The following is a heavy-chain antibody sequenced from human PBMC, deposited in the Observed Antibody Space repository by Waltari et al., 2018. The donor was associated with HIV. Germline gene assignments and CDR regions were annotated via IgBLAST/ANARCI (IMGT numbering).Heavy chain of an antibody. D-gene: IGHD1-26*01. CDR1: GGSISYNDYY. J-gene: IGHJ2*01. Sequence: QVQLQASGPGLVRPSQTLSLTCTVSGGSISYNDYYWNWIRQPPGKGLEWIGSIYFTGSTSYNPSLKSRLTISVDRSKNQFSLKLNSVTAADTAMYYCARADPVGASRLRYFDLWGRGTLVAVSA. CDR3: ARADPVGASRLRYFDL. V-gene: IGHV4-30-4*08. CDR2: IYFTGST.